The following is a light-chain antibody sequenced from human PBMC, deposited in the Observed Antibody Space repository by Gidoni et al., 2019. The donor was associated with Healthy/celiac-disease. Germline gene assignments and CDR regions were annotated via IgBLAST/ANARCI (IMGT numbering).Light chain of an antibody. J-gene: IGKJ4*01. CDR3: QQYGRSPLT. V-gene: IGKV3-20*01. CDR1: QSDSSSY. CDR2: GAS. Sequence: EIVLTQSPGTLSLSPGERATLSCRASQSDSSSYLAWYQQKPGQAPRLLIYGASSRATGIPDRFSGSGSGTDFTLTISRLEPEVFAVYYCQQYGRSPLTFGGGTKVEIK.